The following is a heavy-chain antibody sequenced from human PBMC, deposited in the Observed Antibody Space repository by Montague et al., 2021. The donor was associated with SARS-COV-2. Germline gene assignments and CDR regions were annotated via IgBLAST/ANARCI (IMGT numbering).Heavy chain of an antibody. CDR3: ARDIWETEVRSRGWFDP. D-gene: IGHD1-26*01. CDR1: GGSISDNIW. V-gene: IGHV4/OR15-8*01. CDR2: ISLGAHP. Sequence: SETLSLTCGVSGGSISDNIWWSWVRQSPETGLEWIGEISLGAHPAYNPTPKSRVTISLDKSKNKSSLTLISVIAADTAVYYFARDIWETEVRSRGWFDPWGQGILVTASS. J-gene: IGHJ5*02.